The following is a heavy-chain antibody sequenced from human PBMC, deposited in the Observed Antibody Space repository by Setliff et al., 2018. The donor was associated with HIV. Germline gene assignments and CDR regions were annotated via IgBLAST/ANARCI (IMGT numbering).Heavy chain of an antibody. V-gene: IGHV3-48*01. Sequence: HPGGSLRLSCAVSGFTFNSHTMNWVRQAPGKGLEWISHISSDSSAIYYADSVKGRFTISRDNAKNSLFLQMNSLRAEDTAVYYCARAYISGWRYFDYWGQGTLVTVSS. D-gene: IGHD6-19*01. CDR2: ISSDSSAI. J-gene: IGHJ4*02. CDR3: ARAYISGWRYFDY. CDR1: GFTFNSHT.